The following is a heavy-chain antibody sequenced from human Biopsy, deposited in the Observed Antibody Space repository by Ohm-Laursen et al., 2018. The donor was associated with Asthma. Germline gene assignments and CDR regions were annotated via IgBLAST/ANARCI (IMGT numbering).Heavy chain of an antibody. D-gene: IGHD6-6*01. V-gene: IGHV4-39*01. Sequence: GTLSLTCPVSGGSISSSSYYWGWIRQPPGKGLEWIGSIYYNGRTYYNPSLKSRVTISVDTSKKQLSLQLSSVTAADTAVYYCARGGWGQLGLGYWGQGTLVTVSS. CDR1: GGSISSSSYY. CDR2: IYYNGRT. J-gene: IGHJ4*02. CDR3: ARGGWGQLGLGY.